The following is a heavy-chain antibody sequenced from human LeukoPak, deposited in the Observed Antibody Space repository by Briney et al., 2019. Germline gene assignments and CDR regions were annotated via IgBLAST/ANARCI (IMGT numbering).Heavy chain of an antibody. CDR1: GFTFSSYA. CDR2: ISGSGGST. D-gene: IGHD3-22*01. Sequence: GGSLRLSCAASGFTFSSYAMSWVRQAPGKGLEWVSGISGSGGSTYYADSVKGRFTISRDNSRKTLYLQMSSLRAEDTAVYYCAKALNYYDGSGSYYGNDYWGQGTLVTVSS. J-gene: IGHJ4*02. V-gene: IGHV3-23*01. CDR3: AKALNYYDGSGSYYGNDY.